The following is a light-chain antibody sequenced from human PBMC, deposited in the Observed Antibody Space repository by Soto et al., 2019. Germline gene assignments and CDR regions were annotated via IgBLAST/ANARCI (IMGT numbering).Light chain of an antibody. CDR2: EVS. CDR3: CSYPGSHTWV. J-gene: IGLJ3*02. Sequence: QSALTQPPSASGSPGQSVTISCTGTSSDIGGYNYVSWYQQHPGKAPKLIIYEVSKRPSGVPDRFSGSKSGNTASLTVSGLQAEDEADYYCCSYPGSHTWVFGGGTKLTVL. V-gene: IGLV2-8*01. CDR1: SSDIGGYNY.